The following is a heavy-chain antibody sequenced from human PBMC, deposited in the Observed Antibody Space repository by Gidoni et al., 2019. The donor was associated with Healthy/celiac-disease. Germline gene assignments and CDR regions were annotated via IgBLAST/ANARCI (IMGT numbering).Heavy chain of an antibody. D-gene: IGHD3-3*01. V-gene: IGHV3-53*04. CDR1: GFHVRSNY. CDR2: IYSGGST. J-gene: IGHJ6*02. Sequence: EVQLVESGGGLVQPGGSLRLSCAASGFHVRSNYMSWVRQAPGKGLGWDSVIYSGGSTYYADSVKGRFTISRHNSKNTLYLQMNSLRAEDTAVYYCARGEFRLLNYYGMDVWGQGTTVTVSS. CDR3: ARGEFRLLNYYGMDV.